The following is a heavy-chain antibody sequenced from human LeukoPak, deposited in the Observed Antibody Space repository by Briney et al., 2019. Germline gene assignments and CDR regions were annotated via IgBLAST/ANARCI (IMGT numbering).Heavy chain of an antibody. V-gene: IGHV3-23*01. J-gene: IGHJ4*02. Sequence: GGSLRLSCAASGFTFSSYGMHWVRQAPGKGLEWVSAISGSGGSTYYADSVKGRFTISRDNSKNTLYLQMNSLRAEDTAVYYCAKVSIFGVVTYYFDYWGQGTLVTVSS. CDR3: AKVSIFGVVTYYFDY. CDR1: GFTFSSYG. D-gene: IGHD3-3*01. CDR2: ISGSGGST.